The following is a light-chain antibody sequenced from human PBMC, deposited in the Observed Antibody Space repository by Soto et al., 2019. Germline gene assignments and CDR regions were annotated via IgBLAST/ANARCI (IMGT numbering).Light chain of an antibody. CDR1: SSDVGGYNY. V-gene: IGLV2-11*01. CDR3: CSYAGRYTWV. Sequence: QSALIQPRSVSGSPGQSVTISCTGTSSDVGGYNYVSWYQQHPGKAPKLMIYDVSRRPSGVPDRFSGSKSGNTASLTISGRQAEDEAEYYCCSYAGRYTWVFGGGTKLTVL. CDR2: DVS. J-gene: IGLJ3*02.